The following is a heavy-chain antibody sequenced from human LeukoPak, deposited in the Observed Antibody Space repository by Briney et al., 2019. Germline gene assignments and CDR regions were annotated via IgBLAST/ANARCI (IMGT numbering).Heavy chain of an antibody. V-gene: IGHV4-59*12. J-gene: IGHJ5*02. CDR2: IYYSGTT. Sequence: PSETLSLTCTVSGGSISTYYWTWIRQPPGKGLEWIGCIYYSGTTNYNPSLMSRVTISIDTSKNQFSLKLNSVSAADTAVYYCARVVAAAGNNWFDPWGQGTLVTVSS. D-gene: IGHD6-13*01. CDR3: ARVVAAAGNNWFDP. CDR1: GGSISTYY.